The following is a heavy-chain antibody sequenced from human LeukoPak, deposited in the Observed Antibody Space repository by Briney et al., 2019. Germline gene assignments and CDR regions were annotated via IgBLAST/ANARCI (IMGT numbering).Heavy chain of an antibody. CDR1: GYTFTGYY. Sequence: GASVKVSCKASGYTFTGYYMHWVRQAPGQGLEWMGWINPNRAGTNYAQKFEARVTMTRDTYISTAYLELSALRYDDTAVYYCARDLGVCSSWYHADYYYYMDIWGKGTTVSVSS. D-gene: IGHD6-13*01. CDR2: INPNRAGT. CDR3: ARDLGVCSSWYHADYYYYMDI. V-gene: IGHV1-2*02. J-gene: IGHJ6*03.